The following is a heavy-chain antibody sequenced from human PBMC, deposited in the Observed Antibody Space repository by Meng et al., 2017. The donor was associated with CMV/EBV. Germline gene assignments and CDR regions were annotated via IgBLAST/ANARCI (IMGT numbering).Heavy chain of an antibody. D-gene: IGHD4-23*01. CDR3: ARVGVGGNPGYYYYYYGMDV. V-gene: IGHV3-48*03. CDR2: ISSSGSNI. Sequence: GGSLRLSCAASGFTFSSYEMNWVRQAPGKGLEWVSYISSSGSNIYYADSVKGRFTISRDNAKNSLYLQMNSLRAEDTAVYYCARVGVGGNPGYYYYYYGMDVWGQGTTVTVSS. J-gene: IGHJ6*02. CDR1: GFTFSSYE.